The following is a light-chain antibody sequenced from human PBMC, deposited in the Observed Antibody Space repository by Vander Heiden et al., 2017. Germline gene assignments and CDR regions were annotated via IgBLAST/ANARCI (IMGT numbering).Light chain of an antibody. Sequence: DIVLTQSPGTLSLSPGERATLSCRASQSVSSSYLTWYQQKPGQAPRLLIYGTYNRATGIPDRFSGSGSGTDFTLTISRLEPEDLAVYYCQQYGTFPLTFGQGTKLEIK. CDR3: QQYGTFPLT. V-gene: IGKV3-20*01. CDR2: GTY. CDR1: QSVSSSY. J-gene: IGKJ2*01.